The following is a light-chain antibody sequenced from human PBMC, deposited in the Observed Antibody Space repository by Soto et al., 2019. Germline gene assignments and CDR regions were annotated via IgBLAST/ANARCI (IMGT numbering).Light chain of an antibody. J-gene: IGKJ5*01. CDR2: GAS. V-gene: IGKV3-20*01. Sequence: GDIASLSCGASQSISSSFLAWYQQKPGQAPRLLIYGASSRATGIPDRFSGTGSETDFTPTISRLEPEDFAVYYCQQYDNSPITFGQGTRLEIK. CDR3: QQYDNSPIT. CDR1: QSISSSF.